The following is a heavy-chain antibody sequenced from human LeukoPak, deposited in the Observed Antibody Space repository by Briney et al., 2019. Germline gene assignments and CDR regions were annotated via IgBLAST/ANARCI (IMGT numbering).Heavy chain of an antibody. CDR3: ARGGSIQLWLLNY. CDR2: INPTSSRT. CDR1: GYTFTPYY. D-gene: IGHD5-18*01. V-gene: IGHV1-2*02. J-gene: IGHJ4*02. Sequence: GASLKVSSTASGYTFTPYYMHWVRHAPGQGLEWMVWINPTSSRTNYEQKFQGRVTMTRDTSISTAYMERSRMRSDDTALYYGARGGSIQLWLLNYWGQGTLVTVSS.